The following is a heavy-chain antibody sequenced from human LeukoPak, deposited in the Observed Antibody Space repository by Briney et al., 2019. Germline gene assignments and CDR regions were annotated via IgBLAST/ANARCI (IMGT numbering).Heavy chain of an antibody. D-gene: IGHD2-2*01. J-gene: IGHJ4*02. Sequence: SETLSLTCAVSGYSISSGDYWSWIRQPPGRGLEWIGRIYHSGSTYYNPSLKSRVTISIDTSKNQISLKLSSVTAADTAVYYCARWAEGRYCSGTSCYRGPACYFDYWGQGTLVTVSS. CDR3: ARWAEGRYCSGTSCYRGPACYFDY. V-gene: IGHV4-38-2*01. CDR1: GYSISSGDY. CDR2: IYHSGST.